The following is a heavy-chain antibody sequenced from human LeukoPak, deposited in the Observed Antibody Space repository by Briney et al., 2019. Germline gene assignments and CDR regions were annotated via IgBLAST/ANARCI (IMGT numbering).Heavy chain of an antibody. D-gene: IGHD3-9*01. Sequence: ASVKVSCKASGYTFTSYAMNWVRQAPGQGLEWMGWINTNTGNPTYAQGFTGRFVFSLDTSVSTAYLRISSLKAEDTAVYYCARDPPLYDILTGYFAGSGFDYWGQGTLVTVSS. V-gene: IGHV7-4-1*02. CDR3: ARDPPLYDILTGYFAGSGFDY. J-gene: IGHJ4*02. CDR1: GYTFTSYA. CDR2: INTNTGNP.